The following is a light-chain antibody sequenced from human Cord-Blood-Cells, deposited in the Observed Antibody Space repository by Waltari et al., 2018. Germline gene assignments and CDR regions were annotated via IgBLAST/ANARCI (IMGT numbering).Light chain of an antibody. J-gene: IGKJ2*01. Sequence: QMTQSPSSLSASVGDRVTITCQASQDISNYLNWYQQKPGKAPKLLIYDASNLETGVPSRFSGSGSGTDFTFTISSLQPEDIATYYCQQYDNLPPYTFGQGTKLEIK. V-gene: IGKV1-33*01. CDR2: DAS. CDR3: QQYDNLPPYT. CDR1: QDISNY.